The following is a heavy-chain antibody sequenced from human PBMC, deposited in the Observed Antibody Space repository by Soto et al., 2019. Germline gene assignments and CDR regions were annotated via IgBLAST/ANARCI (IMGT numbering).Heavy chain of an antibody. D-gene: IGHD2-15*01. Sequence: EVQLVESGGGLVVPGGSLSLSCVASGFTFSNYHMSWVRQAPGKGLEWVSSINPSSTHIYYADSVRGRFTISRDHSKNSLYLQMNSLRTEDAAVYYCARGYCCGGGCYLLRDGFDVWRQGTLVTVTS. V-gene: IGHV3-21*01. J-gene: IGHJ3*01. CDR3: ARGYCCGGGCYLLRDGFDV. CDR1: GFTFSNYH. CDR2: INPSSTHI.